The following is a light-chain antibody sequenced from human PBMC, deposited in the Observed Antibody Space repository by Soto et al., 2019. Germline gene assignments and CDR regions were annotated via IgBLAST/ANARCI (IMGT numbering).Light chain of an antibody. Sequence: EILLTQSPATLSLSPGERATLSCRASQSISLSLAWYQQKPGQAPRLLIYDASERASAVPARFSGSGSGTDFTLTISSLEPEDFAVYYCQERAGWPPWTFGQGTKVDIK. CDR2: DAS. V-gene: IGKV3-11*01. J-gene: IGKJ1*01. CDR1: QSISLS. CDR3: QERAGWPPWT.